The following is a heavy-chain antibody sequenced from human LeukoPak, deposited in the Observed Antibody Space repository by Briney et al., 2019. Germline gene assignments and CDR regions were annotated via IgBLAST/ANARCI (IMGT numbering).Heavy chain of an antibody. CDR2: IWYDGSNK. V-gene: IGHV3-33*01. Sequence: GRSLRLSCAASGFTFSSYGMHWVRQAPGKGLEWVAVIWYDGSNKYYADSVKGRFTISRGNSKNTLYLQMNSLRAEDTAVYYCARDAGSYYFDYWGQGTLVTVSS. CDR1: GFTFSSYG. J-gene: IGHJ4*02. CDR3: ARDAGSYYFDY. D-gene: IGHD1-26*01.